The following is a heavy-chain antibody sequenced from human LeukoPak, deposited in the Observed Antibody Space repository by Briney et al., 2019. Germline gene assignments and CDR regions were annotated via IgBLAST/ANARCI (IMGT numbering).Heavy chain of an antibody. CDR1: GFTFSSYG. CDR3: AKVGNPTNSPYYCDA. J-gene: IGHJ4*02. D-gene: IGHD1-14*01. CDR2: IRHDGSNK. V-gene: IGHV3-30*02. Sequence: GGSLRLSCAASGFTFSSYGMHWVRQAPGKGLEWGAFIRHDGSNKYYADSVKGRFTISRDNSKNTLYLQMNSLRAEDTAVYYFAKVGNPTNSPYYCDACGEGTLVTASS.